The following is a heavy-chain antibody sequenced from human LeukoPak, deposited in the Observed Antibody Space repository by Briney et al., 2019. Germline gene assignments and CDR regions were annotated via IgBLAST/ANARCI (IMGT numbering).Heavy chain of an antibody. J-gene: IGHJ4*02. CDR3: ARGSDNSSGPDY. CDR2: VNPSSGST. Sequence: ASVKVSCKASGYTFTNYNMHWVRQAPGQGLEWMGIVNPSSGSTTYVQKFQGRVTMTRDMPTSTVYMELTSLRSEDTAMYYCARGSDNSSGPDYWGQGTLVTVSS. V-gene: IGHV1-46*01. CDR1: GYTFTNYN. D-gene: IGHD3-10*01.